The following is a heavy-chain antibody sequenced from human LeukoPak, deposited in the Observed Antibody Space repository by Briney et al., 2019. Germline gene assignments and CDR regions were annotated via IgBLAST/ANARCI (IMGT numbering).Heavy chain of an antibody. Sequence: PGGSLRLSCAASGFTFSDYYMSWIRQAPGKGLEWVSYISSSSTYTNYADSVKGRFTISKDNAKNSLYLQMNSLRAEDTAVYYCARDLHSDSSGYYQDWGQGTLVTVSS. D-gene: IGHD3-22*01. CDR2: ISSSSTYT. CDR1: GFTFSDYY. J-gene: IGHJ4*02. V-gene: IGHV3-11*05. CDR3: ARDLHSDSSGYYQD.